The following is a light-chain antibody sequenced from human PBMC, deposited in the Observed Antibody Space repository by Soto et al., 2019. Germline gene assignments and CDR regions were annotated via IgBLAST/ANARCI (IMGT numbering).Light chain of an antibody. CDR1: LRGLSSCYKKNY. Sequence: VRTQCADSVAVHLGESASIKSKSVLRGLSSCYKKNYLAWYQQKPGQPPNLLIYWASTRESGVPDRFSGSGSGTDFTLTISNLQSEYVAVFYCQLCYSSSWTFGQGTQV. V-gene: IGKV4-1*01. J-gene: IGKJ1*01. CDR3: QLCYSSSWT. CDR2: WAS.